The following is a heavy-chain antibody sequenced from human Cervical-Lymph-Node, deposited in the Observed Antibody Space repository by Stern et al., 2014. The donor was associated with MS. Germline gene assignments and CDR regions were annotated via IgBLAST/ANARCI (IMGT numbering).Heavy chain of an antibody. CDR1: RDTFTHYA. CDR3: ARDQGDYGSGSEDSWFDP. D-gene: IGHD3-10*01. CDR2: IIPGLGTT. Sequence: VQLLESGDEVKKTGSSVKVSCKASRDTFTHYALSWVRQAPEHGLEWMGGIIPGLGTTSYAQKFQGRITISADTSTNTLYMELNSLRSEDTAVYFCARDQGDYGSGSEDSWFDPWGQGTLVTVSS. V-gene: IGHV1-69*06. J-gene: IGHJ5*02.